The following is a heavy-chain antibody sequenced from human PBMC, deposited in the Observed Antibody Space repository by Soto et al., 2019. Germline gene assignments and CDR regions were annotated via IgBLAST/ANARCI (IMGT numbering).Heavy chain of an antibody. J-gene: IGHJ3*02. V-gene: IGHV3-9*01. CDR2: ISWNSGSI. CDR3: AQDKRDYYDSSGYGPSDAFDI. D-gene: IGHD3-22*01. CDR1: GFTFDDYA. Sequence: EVQLVESGGGLVQPDRSLRLSCAASGFTFDDYAMHWVRQAPGKGLEWVSGISWNSGSIGYADSVKGRFTISRDNAKNSLYLQMNSLRAEDTALYYCAQDKRDYYDSSGYGPSDAFDIWGQGTMVTVSS.